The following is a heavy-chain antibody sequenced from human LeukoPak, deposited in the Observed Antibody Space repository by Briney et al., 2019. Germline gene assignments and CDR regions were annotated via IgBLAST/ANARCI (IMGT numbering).Heavy chain of an antibody. CDR3: ARHRWTGTYNFDY. J-gene: IGHJ4*02. D-gene: IGHD1-1*01. CDR1: GGSISGYY. Sequence: PSETLSLTCTVSGGSISGYYWSWIRQPPGKGLDWLGYIYYTGSTNYNPSLKSRVTISVDTSKNQFSLELTSVTAADTAVYYCARHRWTGTYNFDYWGQGSLVTVSS. V-gene: IGHV4-59*08. CDR2: IYYTGST.